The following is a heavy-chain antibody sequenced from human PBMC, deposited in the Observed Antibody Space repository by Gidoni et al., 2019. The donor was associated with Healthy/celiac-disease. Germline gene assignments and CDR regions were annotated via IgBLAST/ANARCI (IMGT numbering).Heavy chain of an antibody. Sequence: EVQLLESGGGLVQPGGSLRLSCAASGFTFSSYAMSWVRQAPGKGLEWVSAISGSGGSTYYADSVKGRFTISRDNSKNTLYLKMNSLRAEDKAVYYCAKTEQWLYYYGMDVWGQGTTVTVSS. J-gene: IGHJ6*02. D-gene: IGHD6-19*01. CDR3: AKTEQWLYYYGMDV. CDR1: GFTFSSYA. CDR2: ISGSGGST. V-gene: IGHV3-23*01.